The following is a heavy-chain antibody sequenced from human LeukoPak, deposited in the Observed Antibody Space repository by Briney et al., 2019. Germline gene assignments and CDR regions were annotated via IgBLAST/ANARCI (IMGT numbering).Heavy chain of an antibody. CDR2: VSYRGDT. J-gene: IGHJ4*02. CDR3: ARDYSSSSYFDY. D-gene: IGHD6-6*01. CDR1: GGSISINDYF. Sequence: PSETLSLTCAVSGGSISINDYFWAWIRQSPGKGLEWIGSVSYRGDTYYNPSLQSRVTISVDTSKNQFSLKLSSVTAADTAVYYCARDYSSSSYFDYWGQGTLVTVSS. V-gene: IGHV4-39*07.